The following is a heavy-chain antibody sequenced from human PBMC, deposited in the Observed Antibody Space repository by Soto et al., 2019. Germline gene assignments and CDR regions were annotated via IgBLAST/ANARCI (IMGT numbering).Heavy chain of an antibody. J-gene: IGHJ6*03. CDR2: TYYRSKWYN. Sequence: SQTLSLTCVISGDSVSSNNAAWNWIRQSPSRGLEWLGRTYYRSKWYNDYAVSVRSRITIDPDTSKNQLSLQLNSVTPEDTAVYYCAGAHNYYYYMDVWGKGTTVTVSS. V-gene: IGHV6-1*01. CDR1: GDSVSSNNAA. CDR3: AGAHNYYYYMDV.